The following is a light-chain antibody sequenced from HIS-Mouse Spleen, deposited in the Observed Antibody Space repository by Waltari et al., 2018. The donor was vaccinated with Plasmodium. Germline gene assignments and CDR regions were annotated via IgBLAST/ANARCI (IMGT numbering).Light chain of an antibody. CDR2: GAS. J-gene: IGKJ3*01. Sequence: EIVMTQSPATLSVSPGERATLSCRASQSVSSNLAWDQQKPGQAPRLLIYGASTRAPGIAARFSGSGSGTEFTLPISSLQSEDFAVYYCQQYNNWSFTFGPGTKVDIK. CDR3: QQYNNWSFT. V-gene: IGKV3-15*01. CDR1: QSVSSN.